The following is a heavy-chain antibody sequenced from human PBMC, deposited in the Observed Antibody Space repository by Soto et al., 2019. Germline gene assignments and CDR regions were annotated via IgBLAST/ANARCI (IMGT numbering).Heavy chain of an antibody. CDR2: ISAYNGNK. CDR1: GYTFTISG. V-gene: IGHV1-18*04. D-gene: IGHD2-15*01. CDR3: ARVMSARLLVGWFDP. J-gene: IGHJ5*02. Sequence: ASVKVACKASGYTFTISGISWVRKAPEQGLEWMGWISAYNGNKNYAQKLQGRVTMTTDTSTRTAYMELWSLRSDDTAVYYCARVMSARLLVGWFDPWGQGTLVTVS.